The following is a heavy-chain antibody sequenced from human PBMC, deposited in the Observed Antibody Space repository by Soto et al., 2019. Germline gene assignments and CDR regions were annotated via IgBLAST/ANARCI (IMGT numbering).Heavy chain of an antibody. J-gene: IGHJ6*03. Sequence: GGSLRLSCAASGFTFSSYWMSWVRQAPGKGLEWVANIKQDGSEKYYVDSVKGRFTISRDNAKNSLYLQMNSLRAEDTAVYYCARVGRDTMVRGVISYYYYYMDVWGKGTTVTVSS. CDR1: GFTFSSYW. D-gene: IGHD3-10*01. CDR2: IKQDGSEK. CDR3: ARVGRDTMVRGVISYYYYYMDV. V-gene: IGHV3-7*01.